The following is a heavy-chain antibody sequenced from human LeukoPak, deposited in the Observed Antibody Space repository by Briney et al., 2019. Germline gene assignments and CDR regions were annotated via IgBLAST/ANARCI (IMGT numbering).Heavy chain of an antibody. D-gene: IGHD2-2*03. J-gene: IGHJ3*02. V-gene: IGHV3-30*04. Sequence: GGSLRLSCVASGFTFSSYAMHWVRQAPGKGLEWVAVISDDGSNKYYADSVKGRFTISRDNSKNTLYLQMNSLRAEDTAVYYCARVDDLDAFDMWGQGTMVTVSS. CDR1: GFTFSSYA. CDR3: ARVDDLDAFDM. CDR2: ISDDGSNK.